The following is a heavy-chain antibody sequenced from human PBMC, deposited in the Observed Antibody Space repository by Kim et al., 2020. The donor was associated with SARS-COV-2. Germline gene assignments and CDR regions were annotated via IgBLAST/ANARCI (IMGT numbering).Heavy chain of an antibody. J-gene: IGHJ4*02. CDR1: GFAFGDYA. V-gene: IGHV3-23*01. CDR2: LSGSTADA. Sequence: GGSLRLSCAASGFAFGDYAMSWVRRAPGKGLEWVSALSGSTADAKSADSVRGRFTITRDNSKNTLFLQMDSMRVNDTAVYYCSKDLLYVPGRGYFDSWGQGVVVTVAS. CDR3: SKDLLYVPGRGYFDS. D-gene: IGHD3-10*01.